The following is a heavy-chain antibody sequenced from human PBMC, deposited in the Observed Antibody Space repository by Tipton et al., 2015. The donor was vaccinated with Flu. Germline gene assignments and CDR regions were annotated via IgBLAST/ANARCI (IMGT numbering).Heavy chain of an antibody. CDR1: GGSFSGYY. J-gene: IGHJ4*02. CDR2: INHSGST. Sequence: TLSLTCAVYGGSFSGYYWSWIRQPPGKGLEWIGEINHSGSTNYNPSLKSRVTISVDTSKNQFSLKLSSVTAADTAVYYCAGGVATYYFDYWGQGALVTVSS. V-gene: IGHV4-34*01. D-gene: IGHD5-12*01. CDR3: AGGVATYYFDY.